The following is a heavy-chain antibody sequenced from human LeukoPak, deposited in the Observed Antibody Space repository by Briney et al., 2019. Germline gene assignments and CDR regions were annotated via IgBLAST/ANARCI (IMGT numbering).Heavy chain of an antibody. J-gene: IGHJ6*03. CDR2: MHYSGTT. CDR3: ARVSGGSYFYYYYYMDI. Sequence: PSETLSLTCTVSGGSISSTSYYWGWVRQPPGKGLEWIGSMHYSGTTYYNPSLKSRVTISLDTSKNQFSLELTSVTAADTAVFYCARVSGGSYFYYYYYMDIWGKGTTVTVSS. D-gene: IGHD1-26*01. V-gene: IGHV4-39*07. CDR1: GGSISSTSYY.